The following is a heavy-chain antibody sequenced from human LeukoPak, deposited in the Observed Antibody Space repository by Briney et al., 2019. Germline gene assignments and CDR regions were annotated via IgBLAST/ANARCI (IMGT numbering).Heavy chain of an antibody. CDR2: IYTGGST. CDR3: ARAGVYSYDSSGYYYFDY. J-gene: IGHJ4*02. D-gene: IGHD3-22*01. V-gene: IGHV3-53*01. CDR1: GFTVSSNY. Sequence: GGSLRLSCAASGFTVSSNYMSWGRQAPGKGLEWVSLIYTGGSTDYADSVKGRFTISRDNSQNTLYLQMNSLRAEETAVYYCARAGVYSYDSSGYYYFDYWGQGTLVTVSS.